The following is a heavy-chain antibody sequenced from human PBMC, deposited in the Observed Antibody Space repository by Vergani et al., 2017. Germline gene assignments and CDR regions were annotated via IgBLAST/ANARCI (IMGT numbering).Heavy chain of an antibody. V-gene: IGHV4-59*01. CDR3: ARGRGDAFDI. J-gene: IGHJ3*02. Sequence: QVQLQESGPGLVKPSESLSLICTVSCGSISSYYWSWIRQRPGKGLEWIGNIYHSGSANYNLSLKSRVTISVDTSKKLVSLTLSSVTAADTAVYYCARGRGDAFDIWGQGTMVTVSS. CDR1: CGSISSYY. CDR2: IYHSGSA. D-gene: IGHD3-10*01.